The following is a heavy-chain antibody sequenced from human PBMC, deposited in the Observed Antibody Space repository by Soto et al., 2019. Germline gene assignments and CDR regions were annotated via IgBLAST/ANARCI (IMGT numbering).Heavy chain of an antibody. V-gene: IGHV4-34*01. CDR3: ARELRYCSSTSCYRGLNWFDP. CDR1: GGSFSGYY. Sequence: PSETLSLTCAVYGGSFSGYYWSWIRQPPGKGLEWIGEINHSGSTNYNPSLKSRVTISVDTSKNQFSLKLSSVTAADTAVYYCARELRYCSSTSCYRGLNWFDPWGQGTPVTVSS. J-gene: IGHJ5*02. D-gene: IGHD2-2*01. CDR2: INHSGST.